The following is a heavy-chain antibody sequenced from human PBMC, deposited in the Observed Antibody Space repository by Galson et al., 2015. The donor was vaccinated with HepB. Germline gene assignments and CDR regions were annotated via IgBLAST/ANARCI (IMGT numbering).Heavy chain of an antibody. J-gene: IGHJ4*02. CDR2: MNPNSGNT. CDR1: GYTFTSYD. Sequence: SVKVSCKASGYTFTSYDINWVRQATGQGLEWMGWMNPNSGNTGYAQKFQGRVTMTRNTSISTAYMELSSLRSEDTAVYYCARGISQLSWFGYWGQGTLVTVSS. V-gene: IGHV1-8*01. CDR3: ARGISQLSWFGY. D-gene: IGHD3-16*02.